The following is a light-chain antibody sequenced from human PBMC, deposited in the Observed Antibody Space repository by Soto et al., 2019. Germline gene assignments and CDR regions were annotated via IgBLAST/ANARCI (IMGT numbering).Light chain of an antibody. CDR3: QQYNNWPGT. Sequence: IVLTQSPGTLSLSPGERATLSCRASQSVSSSYLAWYQQKPGQAPRLLIYGAATRAAGIPARFSGRGSGTEFTLTISSLQSEDFGVYYCQQYNNWPGTFGQGTKVDIK. CDR2: GAA. J-gene: IGKJ1*01. CDR1: QSVSSSY. V-gene: IGKV3-15*01.